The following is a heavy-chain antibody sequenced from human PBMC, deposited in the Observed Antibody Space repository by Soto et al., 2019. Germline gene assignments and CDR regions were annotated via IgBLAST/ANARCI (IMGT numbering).Heavy chain of an antibody. Sequence: ASVKVSCKASGGTFSSYAISWVRQAPGQGLEWMGGIIPIFGTANYAQRFQGRVTITADESTSTAYMELSSLRSEDTAVYYCARDDLASRLVRGYYCYYGMDVWGQGTTVTVSS. J-gene: IGHJ6*02. CDR2: IIPIFGTA. CDR1: GGTFSSYA. CDR3: ARDDLASRLVRGYYCYYGMDV. V-gene: IGHV1-69*13. D-gene: IGHD6-6*01.